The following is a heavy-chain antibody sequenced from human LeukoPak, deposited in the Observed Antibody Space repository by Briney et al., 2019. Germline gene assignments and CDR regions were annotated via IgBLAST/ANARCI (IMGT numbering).Heavy chain of an antibody. V-gene: IGHV3-49*04. CDR3: TRAASDYGVEYYFDY. CDR1: GFTFDDHG. J-gene: IGHJ4*02. D-gene: IGHD4-17*01. Sequence: GGSLRLSCAASGFTFDDHGMSWVRQAPGKGLEWVGLIRGKTYGETTEYAASVKGRFTVSRDDSKSIAYLQMNSLKTEDTAVYYCTRAASDYGVEYYFDYWGQGTLVTVSS. CDR2: IRGKTYGETT.